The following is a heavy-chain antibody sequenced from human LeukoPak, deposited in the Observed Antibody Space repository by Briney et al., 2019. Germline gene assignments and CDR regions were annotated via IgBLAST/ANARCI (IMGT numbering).Heavy chain of an antibody. CDR3: AKDRYSSGWYSDFDY. CDR1: GFTFSNYA. CDR2: ISDDGSNK. D-gene: IGHD6-19*01. Sequence: GGSLRLSCAASGFTFSNYAMHWVRQAPGKGLEWVAVISDDGSNKYYGDSVKGRFTISRDNSKNTVYLQMNSLRAEDTAVYYCAKDRYSSGWYSDFDYWGQGTLVTVSS. J-gene: IGHJ4*02. V-gene: IGHV3-30*18.